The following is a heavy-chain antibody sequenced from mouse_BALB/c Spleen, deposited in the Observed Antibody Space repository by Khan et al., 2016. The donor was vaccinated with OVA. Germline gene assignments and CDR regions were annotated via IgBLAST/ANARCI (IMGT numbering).Heavy chain of an antibody. CDR3: ERHVVPSIDDGSSDGFDV. CDR2: ISSGGSYT. Sequence: EVELVESGGGLVKPGGSLKLSCAASGFTFSTYAMSWVRQTPEKRLEWVATISSGGSYTYYPDSVTGRFTYSRDNAQNTLYLQMSRLRSEDTDMYYCERHVVPSIDDGSSDGFDVWGAVTTVTVSS. V-gene: IGHV5-9-3*01. J-gene: IGHJ1*01. D-gene: IGHD2-3*01. CDR1: GFTFSTYA.